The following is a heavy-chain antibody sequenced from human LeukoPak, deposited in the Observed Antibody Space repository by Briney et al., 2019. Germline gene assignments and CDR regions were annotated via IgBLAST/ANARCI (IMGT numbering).Heavy chain of an antibody. CDR2: IIPIFGTA. V-gene: IGHV1-69*01. D-gene: IGHD2-8*01. Sequence: ASVKVSCKASGGTFSSYAISWVRQAPGQGLEWMGGIIPIFGTANYAQKFQGRVTITADESTSTAYMELSSLRSEDTAVYYCARGGKGGVLIQPFDYWGQGTLVTVSS. J-gene: IGHJ4*02. CDR1: GGTFSSYA. CDR3: ARGGKGGVLIQPFDY.